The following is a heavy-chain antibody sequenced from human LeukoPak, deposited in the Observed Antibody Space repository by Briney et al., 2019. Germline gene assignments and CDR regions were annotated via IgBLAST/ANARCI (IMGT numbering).Heavy chain of an antibody. V-gene: IGHV3-30*18. D-gene: IGHD2-21*01. CDR2: IPYDGSNE. CDR1: GFTFSTYG. J-gene: IGHJ4*02. CDR3: AKEFNRGLPDY. Sequence: GGSLRLSCAASGFTFSTYGMHWVRQAPGKGLEWVAVIPYDGSNEYYADSVKGRFTISRDNSKNTLYLQMSSLRAEDTAVYYCAKEFNRGLPDYWGQGTLVTVPS.